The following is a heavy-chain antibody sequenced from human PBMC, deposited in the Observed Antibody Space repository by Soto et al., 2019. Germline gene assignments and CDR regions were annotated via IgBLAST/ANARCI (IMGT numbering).Heavy chain of an antibody. CDR3: GLASKWELLGYFYGMDV. V-gene: IGHV1-69*01. D-gene: IGHD1-26*01. CDR1: GGTFNTFA. Sequence: QVQLVQSGAEVKKPGSSAKVSCKASGGTFNTFAFTWVRQAPGQGFEWMGGVIPLFNTPDYAQKFKGRVTITADESTSTVYLELSGLSSDDTAVYFCGLASKWELLGYFYGMDVWGQGTTVIVSS. CDR2: VIPLFNTP. J-gene: IGHJ6*02.